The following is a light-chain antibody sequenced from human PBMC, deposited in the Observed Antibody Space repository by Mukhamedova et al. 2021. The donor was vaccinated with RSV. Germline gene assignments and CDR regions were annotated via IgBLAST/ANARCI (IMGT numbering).Light chain of an antibody. CDR3: PSYDSSTSHAV. V-gene: IGLV6-57*01. Sequence: DRFSGSIDSSSNSASLTISGLKTEDEADYYCPSYDSSTSHAVFGGGTQLTVL. J-gene: IGLJ7*01.